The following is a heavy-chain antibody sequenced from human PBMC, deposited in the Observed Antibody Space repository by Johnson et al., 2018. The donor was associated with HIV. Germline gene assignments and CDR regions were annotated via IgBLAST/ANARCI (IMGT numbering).Heavy chain of an antibody. D-gene: IGHD6-6*01. Sequence: VQLVESGGGLVKPGGSLRLSCAASGFTFSNAWMSWVRQAPGKGLEWVGRIKSKTDGGTTDYAAPVKGRFTISRDNSKNTLYLQMNSLRAEDTAVYYCARDQSSRQAFDIWGQGTMVTVSS. CDR3: ARDQSSRQAFDI. CDR2: IKSKTDGGTT. CDR1: GFTFSNAW. J-gene: IGHJ3*02. V-gene: IGHV3-15*01.